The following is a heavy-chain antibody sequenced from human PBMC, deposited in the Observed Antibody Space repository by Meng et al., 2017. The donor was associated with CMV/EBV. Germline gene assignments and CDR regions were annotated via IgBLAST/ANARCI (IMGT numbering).Heavy chain of an antibody. D-gene: IGHD4-11*01. J-gene: IGHJ5*02. CDR3: ARYVADYSYNWFDP. V-gene: IGHV4-38-2*02. CDR1: GYSISSGYY. Sequence: GSLRLSCTVSGYSISSGYYWCWIRQPPGKGLEWIGSIYHSGSTYYNPSLKSRVTISVDTSKNQFSLKLSSVTAADTAVYYCARYVADYSYNWFDPWGQGTLVTVSS. CDR2: IYHSGST.